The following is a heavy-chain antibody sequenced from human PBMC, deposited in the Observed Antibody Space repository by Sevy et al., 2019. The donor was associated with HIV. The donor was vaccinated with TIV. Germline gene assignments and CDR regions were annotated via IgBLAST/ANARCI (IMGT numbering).Heavy chain of an antibody. CDR3: ARQFTYYSYNMDV. CDR1: GFTFSLYW. Sequence: GGSLRLSCAASGFTFSLYWMSWVRQAPGKGLEWVANINQDGSENHYVDSVKGRFTISGDNAKKSLYLHMNSLRAEDTALYYCARQFTYYSYNMDVWGQGTTVTVSS. CDR2: INQDGSEN. J-gene: IGHJ6*02. V-gene: IGHV3-7*01. D-gene: IGHD3-10*01.